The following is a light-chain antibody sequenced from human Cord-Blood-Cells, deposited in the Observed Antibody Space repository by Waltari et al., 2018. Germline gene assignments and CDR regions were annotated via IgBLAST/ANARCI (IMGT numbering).Light chain of an antibody. CDR1: SSNIGAGNN. J-gene: IGLJ2*01. Sequence: QSVLTQPPSVSGAPGQRVTISCTGSSSNIGAGNNVHWYHLLPGTPPKLLFFGNGQPPAGSHDRFSRSKSGGSASLAITGLQAEEEADYYCQSYDSSLSGVVFGGGTKLTVL. CDR3: QSYDSSLSGVV. CDR2: GNG. V-gene: IGLV1-40*01.